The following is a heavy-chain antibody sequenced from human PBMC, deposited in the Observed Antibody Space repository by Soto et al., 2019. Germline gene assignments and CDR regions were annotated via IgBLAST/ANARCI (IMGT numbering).Heavy chain of an antibody. CDR2: IYYTGTT. CDR1: GGSISSGDYY. V-gene: IGHV4-30-4*01. Sequence: SETLSLTCTVSGGSISSGDYYWNWIRQPPGKGLGWIGYIYYTGTTKYNPSLKSRATLSVDTAKNRFSLNLTSLTAADTAVYYCARGDWFHPRGQGTLVTVSS. J-gene: IGHJ5*02. CDR3: ARGDWFHP.